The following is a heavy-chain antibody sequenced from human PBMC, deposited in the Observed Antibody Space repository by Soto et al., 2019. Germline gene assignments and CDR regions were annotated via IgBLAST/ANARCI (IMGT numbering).Heavy chain of an antibody. CDR3: ATGGTRFDP. J-gene: IGHJ5*02. V-gene: IGHV4-59*01. CDR2: IYYSGIT. Sequence: PSETLSLTCTVSGGSISSYYWSWIRQPPGKGVEWIGYIYYSGITNYNPSLKSRVTMSLDTSKNQFSLKLTSVTAADTAMYYCATGGTRFDPWGQGTLVTAPQ. CDR1: GGSISSYY. D-gene: IGHD3-16*01.